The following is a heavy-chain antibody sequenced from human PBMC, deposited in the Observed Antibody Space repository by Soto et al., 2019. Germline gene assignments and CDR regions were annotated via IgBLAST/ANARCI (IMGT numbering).Heavy chain of an antibody. CDR1: GGTFSRYA. CDR3: ATALPVGPPSDY. CDR2: IIPIFGTA. J-gene: IGHJ4*02. D-gene: IGHD1-26*01. Sequence: SVKVSCKASGGTFSRYAISGVRQAPGQGLEWMGGIIPIFGTANYAQKFQGRVTITADKSTSTAYMELGSLRPEDTAVYYCATALPVGPPSDYWGQGTLVTVSS. V-gene: IGHV1-69*06.